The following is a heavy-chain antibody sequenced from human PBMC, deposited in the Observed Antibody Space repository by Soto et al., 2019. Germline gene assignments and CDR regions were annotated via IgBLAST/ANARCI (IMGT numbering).Heavy chain of an antibody. D-gene: IGHD1-26*01. J-gene: IGHJ6*03. CDR3: QKQRGTDQVGYYYYYLDV. CDR2: ISYDGSNK. V-gene: IGHV3-30*18. CDR1: GFTFSSYG. Sequence: GGSLRLSCAASGFTFSSYGMHWVRQAPGKGLERVAVISYDGSNKYYADSVKGRFTISRDNSKNTLYLQMNSLRAEDTAVYYWQKQRGTDQVGYYYYYLDVWVKEPTST.